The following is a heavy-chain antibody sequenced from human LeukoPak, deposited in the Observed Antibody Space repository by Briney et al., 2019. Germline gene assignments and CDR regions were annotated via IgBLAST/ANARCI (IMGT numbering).Heavy chain of an antibody. Sequence: GALRLSCAASGFTFSSYSMNWVRQAPGKGLEWVSSISSSSSYIYYADSVKGRFTISRDNAKNSLYLQMNSLGAEDTAVYYCARVKVVPAAEYYYYYGMDVWGQGTTVTVSS. CDR2: ISSSSSYI. CDR1: GFTFSSYS. J-gene: IGHJ6*02. V-gene: IGHV3-21*01. CDR3: ARVKVVPAAEYYYYYGMDV. D-gene: IGHD2-2*01.